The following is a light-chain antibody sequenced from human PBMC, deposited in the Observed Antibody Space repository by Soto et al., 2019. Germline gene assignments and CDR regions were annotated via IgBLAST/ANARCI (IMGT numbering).Light chain of an antibody. CDR2: DAS. Sequence: DIVLTQSPGTLSLSPGERATLSCRASQSVSSSSLAWYQHKPGQAPRLLIYDASIRATGIPDRFSGSGSGTDFTLTISRLEPEDFGVYYCQQYGSSPPITFGQGTRLDIK. CDR3: QQYGSSPPIT. CDR1: QSVSSSS. V-gene: IGKV3-20*01. J-gene: IGKJ5*01.